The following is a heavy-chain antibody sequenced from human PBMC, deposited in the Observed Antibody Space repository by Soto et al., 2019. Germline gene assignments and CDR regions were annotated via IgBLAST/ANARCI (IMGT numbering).Heavy chain of an antibody. J-gene: IGHJ4*02. CDR3: ARGGSSAPDY. Sequence: QVQLVQSGAEVKKPGASVKVSCKASGYTFTGYYMHWVRQAAGQGPEWMGGINPNSGGTTYAQKFQGGVTVTRDTTISTAYMELSRLRSDATGVYYWARGGSSAPDYGGQGTLVTVSS. CDR2: INPNSGGT. D-gene: IGHD6-25*01. V-gene: IGHV1-2*02. CDR1: GYTFTGYY.